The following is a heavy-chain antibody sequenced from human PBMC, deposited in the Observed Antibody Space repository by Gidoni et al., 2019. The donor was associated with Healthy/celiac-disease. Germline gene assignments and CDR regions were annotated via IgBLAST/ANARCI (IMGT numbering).Heavy chain of an antibody. CDR3: AREKLAAAGIRADYYYGMDV. J-gene: IGHJ6*02. D-gene: IGHD6-13*01. Sequence: EVQLVASGGGLVKPGGSLRLSCAASGFTLRRYSMNWVRQAPGKGLEWVSSISSSSSYIYYADAVKGGFTISRDNAKNSLYLKMNSRRAEDTAVYYCAREKLAAAGIRADYYYGMDVWGQGTTVTVSS. CDR1: GFTLRRYS. CDR2: ISSSSSYI. V-gene: IGHV3-21*01.